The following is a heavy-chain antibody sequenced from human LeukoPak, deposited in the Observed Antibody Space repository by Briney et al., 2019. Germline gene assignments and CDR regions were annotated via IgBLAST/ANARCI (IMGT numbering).Heavy chain of an antibody. CDR2: IGGSGGDT. V-gene: IGHV3-23*01. Sequence: GGSLRLSCAASGFTFSNYAMNWVRQAPGKGLEWVSVIGGSGGDTYYADSVKGRFTISRGNAKNTLYLQMNSLRAEDTAVYYCARDRYYVPDYWGQGTLVTVSS. J-gene: IGHJ4*02. CDR3: ARDRYYVPDY. CDR1: GFTFSNYA. D-gene: IGHD3-10*02.